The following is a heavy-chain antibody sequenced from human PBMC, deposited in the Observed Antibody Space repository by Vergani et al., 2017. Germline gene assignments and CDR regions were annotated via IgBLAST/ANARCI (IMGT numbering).Heavy chain of an antibody. Sequence: QVQLVESGGGVVQPGRSLRLSCAASGFTFSSYAMHWVRQAPGKGLEWVAVISYDGSNKYYADSVKGRFTISRDNSKNTLYLQMNSLRAENTAVYYCAKDPDPLNYYDSSGYYAPGYYFDYWGQGTLVTVSS. CDR2: ISYDGSNK. D-gene: IGHD3-22*01. J-gene: IGHJ4*02. V-gene: IGHV3-30-3*01. CDR1: GFTFSSYA. CDR3: AKDPDPLNYYDSSGYYAPGYYFDY.